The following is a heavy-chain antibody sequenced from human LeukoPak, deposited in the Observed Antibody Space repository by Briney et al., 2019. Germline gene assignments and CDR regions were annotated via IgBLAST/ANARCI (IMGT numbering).Heavy chain of an antibody. D-gene: IGHD2-2*01. CDR1: GYTFTSYG. Sequence: ASVKVSCKASGYTFTSYGISWVRQAPGQGLEWMGWISGHNGNRNYAQKLQGRVTMTTDTSTSTAYMEVGSLRSDDTAVYYCARHCSSTSCYWDYFDYWGQGTLVTVSS. CDR2: ISGHNGNR. V-gene: IGHV1-18*01. J-gene: IGHJ4*02. CDR3: ARHCSSTSCYWDYFDY.